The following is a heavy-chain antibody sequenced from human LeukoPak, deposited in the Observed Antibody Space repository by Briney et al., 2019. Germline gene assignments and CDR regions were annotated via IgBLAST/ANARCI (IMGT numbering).Heavy chain of an antibody. Sequence: GGSLRLSCAASGFTFNRCGMHWVRQAPGKGLEWVAVIVYDGSHQYYTDSVKGRFTISRDNSKNTVFLQMDSLRAEDTGVYYCVKGSGTNDYGMDTWGQGTTVTVPS. V-gene: IGHV3-30*18. D-gene: IGHD3-10*01. J-gene: IGHJ6*02. CDR1: GFTFNRCG. CDR3: VKGSGTNDYGMDT. CDR2: IVYDGSHQ.